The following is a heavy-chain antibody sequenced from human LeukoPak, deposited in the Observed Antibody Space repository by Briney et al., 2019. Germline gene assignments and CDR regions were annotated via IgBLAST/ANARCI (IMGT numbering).Heavy chain of an antibody. D-gene: IGHD2-2*01. CDR1: GFTFSSYA. CDR2: ISGSGGST. J-gene: IGHJ4*02. V-gene: IGHV3-23*01. CDR3: ARDRGVVVPAADY. Sequence: PGGSLRLSCAASGFTFSSYAMSWVRQAPGKGLEWVSAISGSGGSTYYADSVKGRFTIPRDNSKNTLYLQLNSLRAEDTAVYYCARDRGVVVPAADYWGQGTLVTVSS.